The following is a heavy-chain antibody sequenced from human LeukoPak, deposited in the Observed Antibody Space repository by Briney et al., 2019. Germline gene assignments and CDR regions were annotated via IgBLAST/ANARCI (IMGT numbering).Heavy chain of an antibody. D-gene: IGHD4-17*01. CDR2: IYYSGST. V-gene: IGHV4-39*01. J-gene: IGHJ4*02. CDR1: GGSISSSSYY. Sequence: SETLSLTCTVTGGSISSSSYYWGWIRQPPGKGLEWIGSIYYSGSTYYNPSLKSRVTISVDTSKNQFSLKLSSVTAADTAVYYCARSNGDYPFDYWGQGTLVTVSS. CDR3: ARSNGDYPFDY.